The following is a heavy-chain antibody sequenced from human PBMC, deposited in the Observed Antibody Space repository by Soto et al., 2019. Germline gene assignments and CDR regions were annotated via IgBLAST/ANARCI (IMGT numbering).Heavy chain of an antibody. J-gene: IGHJ4*02. CDR2: ISYDGSNK. Sequence: PGGSLRLSCAASGFTFSSYGMHWVRQAPGKGLEWVAVISYDGSNKYYADSVKGRFTISRDNSKNTLYLQMNSLRAEDTAVYYCATEYDGGIQGDYWGQGTLVTVSS. D-gene: IGHD3-16*01. CDR1: GFTFSSYG. CDR3: ATEYDGGIQGDY. V-gene: IGHV3-30*03.